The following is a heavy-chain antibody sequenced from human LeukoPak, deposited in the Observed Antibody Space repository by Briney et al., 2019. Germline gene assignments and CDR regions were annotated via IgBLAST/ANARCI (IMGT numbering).Heavy chain of an antibody. CDR3: ARSRGPGGYFDY. J-gene: IGHJ4*02. CDR1: GGTFSSYT. Sequence: GASVKVSCKASGGTFSSYTISWVRQAPGQGLEWMGRIIPTLGIANYAQKFQGRVTITADKSTSTAYMELSSLRSEDTAVYYCARSRGPGGYFDYWGQGTLVTVSS. V-gene: IGHV1-69*02. D-gene: IGHD3-10*01. CDR2: IIPTLGIA.